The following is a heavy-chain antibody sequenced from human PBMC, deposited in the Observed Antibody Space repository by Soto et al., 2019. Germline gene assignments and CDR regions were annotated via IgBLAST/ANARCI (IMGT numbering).Heavy chain of an antibody. V-gene: IGHV1-3*01. Sequence: ASVKVSCKTSGYSFITNAMHWVRQAPGQRLEWLGWIKPGTGTTKYSQKFQGRVNITRDTSASTAYLELSTLRSEDTAVYYCARDQRITMIVVVPTNYYYGMDVWGQGTTVTVSS. CDR2: IKPGTGTT. D-gene: IGHD3-22*01. CDR1: GYSFITNA. CDR3: ARDQRITMIVVVPTNYYYGMDV. J-gene: IGHJ6*02.